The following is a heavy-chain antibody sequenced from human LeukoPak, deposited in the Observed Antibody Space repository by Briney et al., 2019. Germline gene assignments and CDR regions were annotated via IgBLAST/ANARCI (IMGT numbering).Heavy chain of an antibody. CDR2: ISAYNGNT. J-gene: IGHJ5*02. CDR1: SYSFTSYG. V-gene: IGHV1-18*01. D-gene: IGHD3-10*01. Sequence: ASVKVSCKASSYSFTSYGISWVRQAPGQGLEWMGWISAYNGNTNYAQKLQGRVTMTTDTSTSTAYMELRSLRSDDTAVCYCARALGITMVRGVISRSWFDPWGQGTLVTVSS. CDR3: ARALGITMVRGVISRSWFDP.